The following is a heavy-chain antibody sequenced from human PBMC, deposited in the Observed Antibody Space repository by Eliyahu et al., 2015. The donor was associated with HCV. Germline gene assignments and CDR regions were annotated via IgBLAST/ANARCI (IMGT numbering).Heavy chain of an antibody. CDR3: AKDVGGSYSGPFEF. Sequence: EVQLLESGGGLVQPGGSLRLSCXXSGFTFSTYGMRWVRQAPGKGLEWVSSISGSGDATYYEDSVKGRFTVSRDNSKNTLYLQLDSLRAEDTAIYFCAKDVGGSYSGPFEFWGRGTLVTVSS. V-gene: IGHV3-23*01. J-gene: IGHJ4*02. D-gene: IGHD3-10*01. CDR1: GFTFSTYG. CDR2: ISGSGDAT.